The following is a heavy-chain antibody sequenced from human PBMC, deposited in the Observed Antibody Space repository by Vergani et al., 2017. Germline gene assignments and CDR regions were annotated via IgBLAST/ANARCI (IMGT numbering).Heavy chain of an antibody. CDR3: ARVPAARPYYDGMDV. J-gene: IGHJ6*02. V-gene: IGHV1-2*04. CDR1: GYTFTGYY. Sequence: QVQLVQSGAEVKKPGASVKVSCKASGYTFTGYYMHWVRQAPGQGLEWMGWINPNSGGTNYAQKFQGWVTMTRDTSISTAYMELSRLRSDDTAVYYCARVPAARPYYDGMDVWGQGTTVTVSS. CDR2: INPNSGGT. D-gene: IGHD6-6*01.